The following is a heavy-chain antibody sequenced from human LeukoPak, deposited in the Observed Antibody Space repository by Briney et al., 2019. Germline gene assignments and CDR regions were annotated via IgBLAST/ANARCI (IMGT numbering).Heavy chain of an antibody. CDR2: IYYSGST. CDR1: GGSISSSSYY. D-gene: IGHD4-11*01. CDR3: ARVPYNYYYYYMDV. V-gene: IGHV4-39*01. Sequence: SETLSLTCTVSGGSISSSSYYWGWIRQPPGKGLEWIGSIYYSGSTYYNPSLKSRVTISVDTSKNQFSLKLSSVTAADTAAYYCARVPYNYYYYYMDVWGKGTTVTVSS. J-gene: IGHJ6*03.